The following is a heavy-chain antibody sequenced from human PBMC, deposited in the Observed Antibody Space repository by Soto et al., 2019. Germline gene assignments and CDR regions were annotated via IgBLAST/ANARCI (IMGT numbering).Heavy chain of an antibody. CDR2: ISYDGSNK. Sequence: GGSLRLSCAASGFTFSSYGMHWVRQAPGKGLEWVAVISYDGSNKYYADSVKGRFTISRDNSKNTLYLQMNSLRAEDTAVYYCAKSVSSWYYFDYWGQGTLVTVSS. CDR3: AKSVSSWYYFDY. J-gene: IGHJ4*02. V-gene: IGHV3-30*18. D-gene: IGHD6-13*01. CDR1: GFTFSSYG.